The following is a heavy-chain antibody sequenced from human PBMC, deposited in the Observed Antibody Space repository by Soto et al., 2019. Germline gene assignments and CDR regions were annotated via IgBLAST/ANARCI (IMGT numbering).Heavy chain of an antibody. V-gene: IGHV3-74*01. D-gene: IGHD6-6*01. J-gene: IGHJ4*02. CDR2: INSDGSST. Sequence: GGSLRLSCAASRFIFSGYWMHWVRHAPGKGLVWVSRINSDGSSTNYADSVKGRFTTSRDNADNTLYLQMNGLRAEDTAVYYCVRDGGGSSHDYWGQGTLVPVSP. CDR3: VRDGGGSSHDY. CDR1: RFIFSGYW.